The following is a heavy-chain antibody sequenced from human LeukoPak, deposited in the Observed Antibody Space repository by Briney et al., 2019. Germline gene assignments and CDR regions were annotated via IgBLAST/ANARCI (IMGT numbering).Heavy chain of an antibody. Sequence: PSETLSLTCAVYGGSFSGYYWSWIRQPPGKGLEWIGEINHSGSTNYNPSLKSRVTISVDTSKNQFSLKLSSVTAADTAVYYCARGHVYYDYVWGSYRYRNYFDYWGQGTLVTVSS. CDR2: INHSGST. J-gene: IGHJ4*02. CDR1: GGSFSGYY. D-gene: IGHD3-16*02. CDR3: ARGHVYYDYVWGSYRYRNYFDY. V-gene: IGHV4-34*01.